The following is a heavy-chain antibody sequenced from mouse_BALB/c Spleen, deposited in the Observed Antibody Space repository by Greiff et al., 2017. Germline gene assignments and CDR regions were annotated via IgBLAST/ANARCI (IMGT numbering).Heavy chain of an antibody. CDR3: ARQGYGNYVEHWYFDV. CDR2: ISSGGSYT. Sequence: DVMLVESGGGLVKPGGSLKLSCAASGFTFSSYAMSWVRQTPEKRLEWVATISSGGSYTYYPDSVKGRFTISRDNAKNTLYLQMSSLRSEDTAMYYCARQGYGNYVEHWYFDVWGAGTTVTVSS. D-gene: IGHD2-10*02. CDR1: GFTFSSYA. J-gene: IGHJ1*01. V-gene: IGHV5-9-3*01.